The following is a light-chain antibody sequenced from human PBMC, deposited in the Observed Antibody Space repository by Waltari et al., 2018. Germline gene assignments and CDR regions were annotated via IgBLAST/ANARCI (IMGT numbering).Light chain of an antibody. CDR2: GNT. Sequence: QSVLTQPPSVSGAPGQRVTISCTGTNSNIGAACDVTWYQQLPGEAPKLLIYGNTNRPSGVPDRVSGSKSGTSASLAITGLQAEDEADYYCQSYDSSLGGSVFGGGTKLTVL. V-gene: IGLV1-40*01. J-gene: IGLJ2*01. CDR3: QSYDSSLGGSV. CDR1: NSNIGAACD.